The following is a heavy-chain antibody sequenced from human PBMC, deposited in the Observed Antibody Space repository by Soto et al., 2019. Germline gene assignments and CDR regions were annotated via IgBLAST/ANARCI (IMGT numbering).Heavy chain of an antibody. CDR1: GFTFSNFA. V-gene: IGHV3-23*01. D-gene: IGHD2-2*01. CDR2: ISGSGGRT. J-gene: IGHJ6*02. CDR3: AKDASSSWPYYYGMDV. Sequence: VGSLRLSCGGSGFTFSNFAMSWVRQAPGKGLEWVSGISGSGGRTYYADSVKGRFTISRDNSKNTLYLQMSSLRAEDTAVYYCAKDASSSWPYYYGMDVWGQGTTVTVSS.